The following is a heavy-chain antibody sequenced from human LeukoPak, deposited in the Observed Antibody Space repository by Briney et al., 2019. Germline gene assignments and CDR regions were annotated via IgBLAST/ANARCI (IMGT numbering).Heavy chain of an antibody. V-gene: IGHV3-23*01. J-gene: IGHJ4*02. Sequence: GGSLRLSCAVSGFTFSSYGMSWVRQAPGKGLEWVSAISGSGGSTYYADSVKGRFTISRDNSKNTLYLQMNSLRAEDTAVYYCAKGPPTSAWGYYYFDFWGQGTLVTVSS. D-gene: IGHD6-19*01. CDR1: GFTFSSYG. CDR2: ISGSGGST. CDR3: AKGPPTSAWGYYYFDF.